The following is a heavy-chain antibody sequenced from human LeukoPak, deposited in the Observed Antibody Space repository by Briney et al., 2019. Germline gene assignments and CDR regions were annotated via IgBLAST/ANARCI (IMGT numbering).Heavy chain of an antibody. J-gene: IGHJ4*02. CDR2: INHSGST. CDR1: GGSFSGYY. CDR3: ARVGIAAAGTHEIDY. Sequence: SETPSLTCAVYGGSFSGYYWSWIRQPPGKGLEWIGEINHSGSTNYNPSLKSRVTISVDTSKNQFSLKLSSVTAADTAVYYCARVGIAAAGTHEIDYWGQGTLVTVSS. D-gene: IGHD6-13*01. V-gene: IGHV4-34*01.